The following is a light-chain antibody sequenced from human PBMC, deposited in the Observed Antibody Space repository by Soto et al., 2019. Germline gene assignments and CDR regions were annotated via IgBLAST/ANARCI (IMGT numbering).Light chain of an antibody. CDR1: QSVSRSD. Sequence: EILLTQSPGTVSLSPGDRATLSCRASQSVSRSDLAWYQHKPGQVPRLVIYGASTRATDIPARFSGSGSGTEFTLTISSLQSEDFAEYHCQQYNNWPQTFGQGTKVDIK. CDR2: GAS. V-gene: IGKV3-15*01. J-gene: IGKJ1*01. CDR3: QQYNNWPQT.